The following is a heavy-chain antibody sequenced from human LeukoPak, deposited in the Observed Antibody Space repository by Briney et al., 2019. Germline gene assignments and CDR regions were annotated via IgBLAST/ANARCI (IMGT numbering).Heavy chain of an antibody. CDR1: GFTFSRYG. J-gene: IGHJ6*03. CDR2: ISGSGGRT. D-gene: IGHD3-10*01. CDR3: AKGDFYDSGRDYYYYMDV. Sequence: QAGGSLRLSCAASGFTFSRYGMSWVRQAPGKGLEWVSAISGSGGRTYYADSVKGRFTISRDNSKNTLYLQMNSLRAEDTAVYNCAKGDFYDSGRDYYYYMDVWGKGTTVTISS. V-gene: IGHV3-23*01.